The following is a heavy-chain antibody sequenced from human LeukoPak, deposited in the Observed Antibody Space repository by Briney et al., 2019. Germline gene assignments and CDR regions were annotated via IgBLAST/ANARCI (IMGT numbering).Heavy chain of an antibody. CDR3: AKDRSGYYYGGLDY. CDR2: INWSGGTT. D-gene: IGHD3-22*01. V-gene: IGHV3-20*04. CDR1: GFTFDDYG. Sequence: PGGSLRLSCAASGFTFDDYGMNWVRQAPGKGLEWVSRINWSGGTTDYADSVKGRFTISRDNSKNTLYLQMNSLRAEDTAVYYCAKDRSGYYYGGLDYWGQGTLVTVSS. J-gene: IGHJ4*02.